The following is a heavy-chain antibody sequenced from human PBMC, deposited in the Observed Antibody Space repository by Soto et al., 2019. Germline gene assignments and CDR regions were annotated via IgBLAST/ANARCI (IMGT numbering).Heavy chain of an antibody. J-gene: IGHJ4*02. Sequence: LRLSCGASGFIFSKYSMNWVRQAPGKGLEWLSYISSNSVTIYYADSVRGRFTIFRDNAKNSLYLQMNSLRDEDTAVYYCAREDILGTRSFDYWGQGALVTVSS. CDR3: AREDILGTRSFDY. D-gene: IGHD1-26*01. V-gene: IGHV3-48*02. CDR1: GFIFSKYS. CDR2: ISSNSVTI.